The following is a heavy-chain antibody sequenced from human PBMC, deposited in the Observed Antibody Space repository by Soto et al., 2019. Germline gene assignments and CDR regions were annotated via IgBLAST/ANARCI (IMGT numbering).Heavy chain of an antibody. CDR2: ISGSGAGT. CDR3: ANHIAARPFGGMDV. D-gene: IGHD6-6*01. V-gene: IGHV3-23*01. CDR1: GFTFSTY. Sequence: EVQLLESGGGLVQPGGSLRLSCAASGFTFSTYMTWVRQAPGKGLEWVSAISGSGAGTYYADSVKGRFAISRDNSRNTLYLQMNSLRAEDTAVYYCANHIAARPFGGMDVWGQGTTVTVSS. J-gene: IGHJ6*02.